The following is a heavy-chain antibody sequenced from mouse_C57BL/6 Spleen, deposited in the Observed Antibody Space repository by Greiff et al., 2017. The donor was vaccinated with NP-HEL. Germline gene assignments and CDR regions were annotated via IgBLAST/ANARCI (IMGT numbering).Heavy chain of an antibody. J-gene: IGHJ4*01. CDR2: IWRGGST. CDR1: GFSLTSYG. Sequence: VQLQESGPGLVQPSQSLSITCTVSGFSLTSYGVHWVRQSPGKGLEWLGVIWRGGSTDYNAAFMSRLSITKDNSKSQVFFKMNSLQADDTAIYYCAIYDYEGYYAMDYWGQGTSVTVSS. D-gene: IGHD2-4*01. CDR3: AIYDYEGYYAMDY. V-gene: IGHV2-5*01.